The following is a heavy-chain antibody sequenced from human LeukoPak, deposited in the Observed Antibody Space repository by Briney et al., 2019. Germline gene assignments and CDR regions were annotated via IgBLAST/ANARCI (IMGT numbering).Heavy chain of an antibody. D-gene: IGHD3-10*01. CDR2: IYYMRSK. Sequence: SQTLSLTCSVSGGSISNGYYWSWLRQRAGEGLEWIEYIYYMRSKYYNPSLRSRVTISADAAETQFSLKLSDVTAADAAVYYCNVRVRGDDSWGQGILVTVST. CDR1: GGSISNGYY. J-gene: IGHJ4*02. V-gene: IGHV4-30-4*03. CDR3: NVRVRGDDS.